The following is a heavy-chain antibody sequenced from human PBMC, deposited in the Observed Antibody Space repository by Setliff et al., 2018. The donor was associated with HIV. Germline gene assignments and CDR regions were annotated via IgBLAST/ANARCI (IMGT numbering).Heavy chain of an antibody. CDR1: GGSGCSGSNY. CDR3: ARILLYDSSAYFVNAFDF. V-gene: IGHV4-61*10. J-gene: IGHJ3*01. CDR2: IYTSGST. Sequence: SDTLTLPCTFSGGSGCSGSNYWSWIRQPAGKGLEWIGHIYTSGSTNYNPSLKSRVTISVDTSKNQFYMKLSSVTAADTAVYYCARILLYDSSAYFVNAFDFWGQGTVVTVSS. D-gene: IGHD3-22*01.